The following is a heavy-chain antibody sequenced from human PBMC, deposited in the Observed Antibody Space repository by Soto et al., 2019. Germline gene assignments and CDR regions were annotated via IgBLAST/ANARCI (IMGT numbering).Heavy chain of an antibody. V-gene: IGHV1-8*01. D-gene: IGHD3-10*01. CDR3: ARGRASGSYYLRDH. CDR2: INPNSGNI. J-gene: IGHJ4*02. Sequence: ASVKVSCKASGDTFTTYDINWVRQATGHGLEWMGWINPNSGNIGYAQRFQGRVTMTRDTAIRTAYMEVSSLRSDDTAVYYCARGRASGSYYLRDHWGQGTLDTVSS. CDR1: GDTFTTYD.